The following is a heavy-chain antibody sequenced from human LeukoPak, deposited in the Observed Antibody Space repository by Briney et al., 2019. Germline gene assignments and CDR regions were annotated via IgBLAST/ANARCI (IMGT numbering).Heavy chain of an antibody. CDR2: INHSGST. D-gene: IGHD2-21*02. CDR1: GGSFSGYY. J-gene: IGHJ4*02. CDR3: ARAPIVVVTGGTRFDY. Sequence: SETLSLTCAVYGGSFSGYYWSWIRQPPGKGLEWIGEINHSGSTNYNPSLKSPVTISVDTSKNQFSLKLSSVTAADTAVYYCARAPIVVVTGGTRFDYWGQGTLVTVSS. V-gene: IGHV4-34*01.